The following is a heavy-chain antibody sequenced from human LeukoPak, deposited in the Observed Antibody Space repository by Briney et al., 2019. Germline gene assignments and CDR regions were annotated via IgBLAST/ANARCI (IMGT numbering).Heavy chain of an antibody. CDR3: AKGVGYGGMDV. CDR2: ISYDGHNE. V-gene: IGHV3-30*18. J-gene: IGHJ6*02. CDR1: GFTFSGYG. D-gene: IGHD2-8*01. Sequence: GRSLRLSCAASGFTFSGYGMHWVRQAPGKGLEWVAVISYDGHNEYYADSVKGRFTISRDNSKNTVYVQMNSLRAGDTAVYYCAKGVGYGGMDVWGQGTTVTVSS.